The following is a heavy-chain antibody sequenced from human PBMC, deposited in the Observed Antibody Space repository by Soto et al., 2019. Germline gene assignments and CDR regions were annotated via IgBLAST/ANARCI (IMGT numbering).Heavy chain of an antibody. J-gene: IGHJ6*02. CDR3: ARVAVVVVPAATAGNYYYYGMDV. D-gene: IGHD2-2*01. CDR1: GGSFSGYY. CDR2: INHSGST. V-gene: IGHV4-34*01. Sequence: QVQLQQWGAGLLKPSETLSLTCAVYGGSFSGYYWSWIRQPPGKGLEWIGEINHSGSTNYNPSLKSQVTISVDTSKNQFSLKLSSVTAADTAVYYCARVAVVVVPAATAGNYYYYGMDVWGQGTTVTVSS.